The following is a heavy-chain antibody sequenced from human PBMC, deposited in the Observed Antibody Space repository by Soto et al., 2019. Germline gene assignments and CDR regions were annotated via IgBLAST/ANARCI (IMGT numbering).Heavy chain of an antibody. D-gene: IGHD3-10*01. Sequence: QVQLQQWGAGLLKPSETLSLTCAVYGGSFSGYYWSWIRQPPGKGLEWIGEINHSGSTNYNPSPKSRVTIPLDTPKGQFSLKLSSVTAADASVNYCADLSGRGAGVVYPAYFDYWGQGTLVTVSS. CDR3: ADLSGRGAGVVYPAYFDY. CDR1: GGSFSGYY. J-gene: IGHJ4*02. V-gene: IGHV4-34*01. CDR2: INHSGST.